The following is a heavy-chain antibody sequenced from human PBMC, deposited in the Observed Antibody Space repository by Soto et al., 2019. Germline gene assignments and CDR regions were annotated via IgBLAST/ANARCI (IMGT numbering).Heavy chain of an antibody. D-gene: IGHD5-12*01. Sequence: SETLSLTCTVSGGSISSGDYYWSWIRQPPGKGLEWIGYIYYSGSTYYNPSLKSRVTISVDTSKNQFSLKLSSVTAADTAVYYCAVTSGYDSTYYFDYWGQGTLVTVSS. CDR2: IYYSGST. V-gene: IGHV4-30-4*01. J-gene: IGHJ4*02. CDR1: GGSISSGDYY. CDR3: AVTSGYDSTYYFDY.